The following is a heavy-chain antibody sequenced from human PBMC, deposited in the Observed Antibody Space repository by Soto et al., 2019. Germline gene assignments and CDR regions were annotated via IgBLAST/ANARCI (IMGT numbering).Heavy chain of an antibody. D-gene: IGHD3-3*01. Sequence: QVQLQQWGAGLLKASETLSLTCDISGEYFSANYWSWIRQTPGKGLEWLGEINHAGTTDYNPSVEDRIIISGDASKNQFSLKLTSVTAMDTAVYYCATGGLFSSWGQGTLVTVSS. CDR2: INHAGTT. CDR1: GEYFSANY. CDR3: ATGGLFSS. J-gene: IGHJ5*02. V-gene: IGHV4-34*01.